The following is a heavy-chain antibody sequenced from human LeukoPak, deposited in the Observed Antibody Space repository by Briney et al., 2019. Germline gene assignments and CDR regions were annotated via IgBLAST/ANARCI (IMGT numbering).Heavy chain of an antibody. V-gene: IGHV3-23*01. D-gene: IGHD2-15*01. CDR1: GFTFSSYA. J-gene: IGHJ6*02. CDR3: AKNLYCGGGSCYPSALGMDV. Sequence: GGSLRLSCAASGFTFSSYAMRWVRQAPGKGLEWVSSISGSGNRTYYADSVKGRFTISRVNSKNTLFLQMNSLRAEDTAVYYCAKNLYCGGGSCYPSALGMDVWGQGTTVTVSS. CDR2: ISGSGNRT.